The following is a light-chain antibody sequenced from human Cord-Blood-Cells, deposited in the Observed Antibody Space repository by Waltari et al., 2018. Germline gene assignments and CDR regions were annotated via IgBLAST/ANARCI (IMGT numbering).Light chain of an antibody. J-gene: IGKJ5*01. V-gene: IGKV3-11*01. CDR1: QSVSSY. CDR2: DAS. CDR3: QQRSNWPPIT. Sequence: EIVLTQSPATLSLSPGERATLSCRASQSVSSYLAWYQPKPGQAPRLLISDASNRATGIPARFSGSGSGTDFTLTISSLEPEDFAVYYCQQRSNWPPITFGQGTRLEIK.